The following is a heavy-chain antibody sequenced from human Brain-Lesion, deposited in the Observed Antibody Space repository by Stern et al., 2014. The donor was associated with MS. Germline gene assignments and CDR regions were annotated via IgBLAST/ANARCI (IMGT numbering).Heavy chain of an antibody. Sequence: QVHLGQSGAEVKKPGASVKVSCKASGYTFSSYDITWVRQAPGQGLEWMGWMNPYSGNTGYAQKFKGRVSMTSDPSISTVYMELTSLTSDDTAVYFCARAVRNQLLSEYWGQGTLVTVSS. D-gene: IGHD2-2*01. CDR1: GYTFSSYD. CDR3: ARAVRNQLLSEY. V-gene: IGHV1-8*01. CDR2: MNPYSGNT. J-gene: IGHJ4*02.